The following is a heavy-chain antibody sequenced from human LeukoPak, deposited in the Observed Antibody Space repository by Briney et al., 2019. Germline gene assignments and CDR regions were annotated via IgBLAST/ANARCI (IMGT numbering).Heavy chain of an antibody. V-gene: IGHV4-30-2*01. CDR3: ARFSPRAMGNYLDF. J-gene: IGHJ4*02. D-gene: IGHD7-27*01. CDR1: GASISSGSYS. CDR2: IYPRGNT. Sequence: PSQTLSLTCAVSGASISSGSYSWSWIRQPPGKGLGWIGYIYPRGNTYYNPSLKSRLILSLDKSANQFSLNLSSVTAADTAVYYCARFSPRAMGNYLDFWGQGTLVTVSS.